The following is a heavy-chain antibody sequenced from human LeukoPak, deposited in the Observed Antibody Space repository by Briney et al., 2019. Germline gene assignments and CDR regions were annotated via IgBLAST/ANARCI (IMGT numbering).Heavy chain of an antibody. CDR1: GFTFSSFA. CDR3: AKPRTTGLGWAQFDY. J-gene: IGHJ4*02. Sequence: GGSLRLSCAASGFTFSSFAMTWVRQAPGKGLEWVSGFDGNGPNTYYADSVKGRWTISRDNSRNTLYLEMNSLRPEDTAIYYCAKPRTTGLGWAQFDYRGQGSLVTVSS. D-gene: IGHD2-8*02. CDR2: FDGNGPNT. V-gene: IGHV3-23*01.